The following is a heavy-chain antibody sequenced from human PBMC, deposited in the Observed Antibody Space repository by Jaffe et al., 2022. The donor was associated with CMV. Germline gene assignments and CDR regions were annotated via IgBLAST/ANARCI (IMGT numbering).Heavy chain of an antibody. CDR3: ARGYSYGIGPIYYGMDV. V-gene: IGHV1-2*02. CDR2: INPNSGGT. J-gene: IGHJ6*02. Sequence: QVQLVQSGAEVKKPGASVKVSCKASGYTFTGYYMHWVRQAPGQGLEWMGWINPNSGGTNYAQKFQGRVTMTRDTSISTAYMELSRLRSDDTAVYYCARGYSYGIGPIYYGMDVWGQGTTVTVSS. D-gene: IGHD5-18*01. CDR1: GYTFTGYY.